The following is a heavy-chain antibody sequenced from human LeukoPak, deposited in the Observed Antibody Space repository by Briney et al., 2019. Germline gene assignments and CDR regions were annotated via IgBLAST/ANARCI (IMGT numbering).Heavy chain of an antibody. D-gene: IGHD6-19*01. CDR1: GFTVSSNY. CDR2: FYSGGTT. J-gene: IGHJ4*02. V-gene: IGHV3-53*01. Sequence: PGGSLRPSCAASGFTVSSNYMSWVRQAPGKGLEWVSVFYSGGTTYYADSVKGRFAISRDGSGNTLYLQMNSLRAEDTAVYFCARQIPLAGTFYFDNWGQGTLVTVSS. CDR3: ARQIPLAGTFYFDN.